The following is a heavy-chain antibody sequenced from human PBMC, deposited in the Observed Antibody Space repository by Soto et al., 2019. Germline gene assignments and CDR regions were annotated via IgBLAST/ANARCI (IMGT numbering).Heavy chain of an antibody. J-gene: IGHJ4*02. V-gene: IGHV3-30-3*01. CDR1: GFTFSNYA. CDR2: ISYDGSNK. D-gene: IGHD6-13*01. Sequence: GGSLRLPCGASGFTFSNYAMHRVPQAPGKGLEWVAVISYDGSNKYYADSVKGRFTISRDNSKNTLYLQMNSLRAEDTAVYYCASRRQVGAAAGPMDYWGQGTLVTVSS. CDR3: ASRRQVGAAAGPMDY.